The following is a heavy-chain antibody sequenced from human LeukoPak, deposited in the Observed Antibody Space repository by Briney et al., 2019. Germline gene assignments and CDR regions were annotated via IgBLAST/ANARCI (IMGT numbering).Heavy chain of an antibody. V-gene: IGHV3-30*04. CDR2: ISYARSNK. J-gene: IGHJ6*03. D-gene: IGHD6-13*01. CDR1: GFTFSSYA. Sequence: PGGSLRLSCAASGFTFSSYAMHWVRQAPSKGLEWVAVISYARSNKYYADSVKGRFTISRDNSKNTLYLQMNSLRAEDTAVYYCARAVAAAGTGVRYYYYYMDVWGKGTTVTVSS. CDR3: ARAVAAAGTGVRYYYYYMDV.